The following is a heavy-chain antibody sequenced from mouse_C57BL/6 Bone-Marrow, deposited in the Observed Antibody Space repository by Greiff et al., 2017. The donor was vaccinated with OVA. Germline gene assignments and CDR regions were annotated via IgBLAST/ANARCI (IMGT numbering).Heavy chain of an antibody. CDR3: AIEGNSYWYFDV. CDR1: GYTFTSYW. V-gene: IGHV1-74*01. CDR2: IPPSDSDT. D-gene: IGHD2-1*01. Sequence: QVQLQQPGAELVKPGASVKVSCKASGYTFTSYWMHWVKQRPGQGLEWIGRIPPSDSDTNYNQKFKGKATLTVDKSSSTAYMQLSSLTSEDSAVYYCAIEGNSYWYFDVWGTGTTVTVSS. J-gene: IGHJ1*03.